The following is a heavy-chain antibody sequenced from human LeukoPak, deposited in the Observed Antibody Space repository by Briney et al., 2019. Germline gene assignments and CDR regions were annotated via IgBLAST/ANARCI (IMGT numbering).Heavy chain of an antibody. CDR1: GFTFSDYY. CDR2: VRGSGGGT. V-gene: IGHV3-23*01. J-gene: IGHJ3*02. Sequence: GGSLRLSCAASGFTFSDYYMTWIRQAPGKGLEWVSAVRGSGGGTYYADSVKGRFTISRDNSMHTLYLQMNSLRVEDTAVYYCAEMRFGDDVFDIWGQGTMVTVSS. CDR3: AEMRFGDDVFDI. D-gene: IGHD3-10*01.